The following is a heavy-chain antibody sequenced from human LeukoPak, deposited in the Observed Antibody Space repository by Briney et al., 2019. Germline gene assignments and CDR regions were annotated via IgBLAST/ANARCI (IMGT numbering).Heavy chain of an antibody. CDR2: IYSSGRT. V-gene: IGHV4-59*01. Sequence: SETLSLTCTVSGVSISSYYWSWIRQPPGKGLEWIGYIYSSGRTKYNPSLKSRLTISEDTSKNQFSLKLTSVTAADTAVYYCARGNLASDSSGYYDNWFDPWGQGTLVTVSS. CDR1: GVSISSYY. D-gene: IGHD3-22*01. J-gene: IGHJ5*02. CDR3: ARGNLASDSSGYYDNWFDP.